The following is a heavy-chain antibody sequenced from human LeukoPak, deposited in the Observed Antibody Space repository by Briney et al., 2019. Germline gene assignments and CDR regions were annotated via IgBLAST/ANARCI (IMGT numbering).Heavy chain of an antibody. Sequence: VASVKVSCKASGYTFTGYYMHWVRQAPGQGLEWMGWINPNSGGTNYAQKFQGRVTMTRDTSISTAYMELSRLRSDDTAVYYCAGVGRIWLGGGSGDLPDYWGQGTLVTVSS. D-gene: IGHD3-10*01. CDR2: INPNSGGT. J-gene: IGHJ4*02. V-gene: IGHV1-2*02. CDR1: GYTFTGYY. CDR3: AGVGRIWLGGGSGDLPDY.